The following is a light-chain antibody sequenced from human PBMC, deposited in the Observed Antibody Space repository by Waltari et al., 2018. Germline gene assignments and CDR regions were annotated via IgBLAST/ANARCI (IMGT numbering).Light chain of an antibody. V-gene: IGKV2D-29*01. CDR2: EAS. CDR3: MQTLRLPSFS. J-gene: IGKJ4*01. Sequence: VVTQAPLHMSVTPGQPASMSCKSSVSLLRSDGKTYLYWYLHKPSQPPRLLIYEASKRFSGVPDRFSGSGSGTDFTLRISRVEAEDVGVYYCMQTLRLPSFSFGGGTKVEIK. CDR1: VSLLRSDGKTY.